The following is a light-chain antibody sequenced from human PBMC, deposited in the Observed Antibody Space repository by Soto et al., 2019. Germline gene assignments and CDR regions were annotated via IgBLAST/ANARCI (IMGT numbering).Light chain of an antibody. J-gene: IGLJ1*01. Sequence: QAVVTQEPSLTVSPGGTVTLTCGSSTGPVTNGHFPYWFQQKPGQAPMPLIYDTDTKHSWTPARFSGSLLGDKAALTLSGAQPEDEADYYCLLSYTGRLYVFGPGTKLTVL. CDR2: DTD. CDR1: TGPVTNGHF. CDR3: LLSYTGRLYV. V-gene: IGLV7-46*01.